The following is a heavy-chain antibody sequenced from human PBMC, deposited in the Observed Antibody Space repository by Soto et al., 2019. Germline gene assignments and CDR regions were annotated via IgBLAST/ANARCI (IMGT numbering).Heavy chain of an antibody. V-gene: IGHV3-21*01. CDR1: GFTFSSYS. Sequence: PGGSLRLSCAASGFTFSSYSMNWVRQAPGKGLEWVSSISSSSSYIYYADSVKGRFTISRDNAKNSLYLQMNSLRAEDTAVYYCARDQDIVVVVAAPAYYYYGMDVWGQGTTVTV. CDR2: ISSSSSYI. D-gene: IGHD2-15*01. J-gene: IGHJ6*02. CDR3: ARDQDIVVVVAAPAYYYYGMDV.